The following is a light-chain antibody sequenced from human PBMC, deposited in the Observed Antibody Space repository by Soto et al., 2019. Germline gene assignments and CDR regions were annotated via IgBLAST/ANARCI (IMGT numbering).Light chain of an antibody. CDR2: GAS. V-gene: IGKV3D-15*01. CDR1: QSVSSN. J-gene: IGKJ2*02. CDR3: QQYNNWPPLMCT. Sequence: EIVMTQSPATLSVSPGERATLSCRVSQSVSSNLAWYQQKPGQAPRLLIYGASTRASGSPARFSGSGSGTEFTLTISSLQSEDFAVYYCQQYNNWPPLMCTFGQGTKLEI.